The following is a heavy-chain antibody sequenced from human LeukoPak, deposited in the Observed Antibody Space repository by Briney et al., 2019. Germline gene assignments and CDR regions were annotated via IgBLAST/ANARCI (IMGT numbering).Heavy chain of an antibody. CDR1: GYTFTGYY. Sequence: GASVKVSCKASGYTFTGYYMHWVRQAPGQGLEWMGRINPNSGGTNYAQKFQGRVTMTRDTSISTAYMELSRLRSDDTAVYYCARDGSRSGYYYFDYWGQGTLVTVSS. D-gene: IGHD3-22*01. CDR2: INPNSGGT. V-gene: IGHV1-2*06. J-gene: IGHJ4*02. CDR3: ARDGSRSGYYYFDY.